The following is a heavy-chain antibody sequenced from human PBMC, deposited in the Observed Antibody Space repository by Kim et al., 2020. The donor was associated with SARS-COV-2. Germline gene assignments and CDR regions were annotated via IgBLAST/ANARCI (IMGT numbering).Heavy chain of an antibody. V-gene: IGHV3-30*04. J-gene: IGHJ6*02. CDR1: GFTFSSYA. CDR2: ISYDGSNK. D-gene: IGHD5-18*01. Sequence: GGSLRLSCAASGFTFSSYAMHWVRQAPGKGLEWVAVISYDGSNKYYADSVKGRFTISRDNSKNTLYLQMNSLRAEDTAVYYCARDVRIQLWLYYYGMDVWGQGNTVTVSS. CDR3: ARDVRIQLWLYYYGMDV.